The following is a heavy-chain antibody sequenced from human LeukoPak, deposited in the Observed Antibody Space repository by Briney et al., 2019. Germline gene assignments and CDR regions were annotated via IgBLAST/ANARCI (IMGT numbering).Heavy chain of an antibody. CDR1: GGSISSGGYY. Sequence: ASETLSLTCTVSGGSISSGGYYWSWIRQPPGKGLEWIGYIYHSGSTYYNPSLKSRVTISVDRSKNQFSLKLSSVTAADTAVYYCARDGVGLNGHFDYGGQGTLVTVSP. V-gene: IGHV4-30-2*01. CDR3: ARDGVGLNGHFDY. CDR2: IYHSGST. D-gene: IGHD2-15*01. J-gene: IGHJ4*02.